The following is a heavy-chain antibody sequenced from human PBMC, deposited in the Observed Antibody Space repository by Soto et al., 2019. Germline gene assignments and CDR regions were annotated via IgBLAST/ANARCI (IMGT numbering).Heavy chain of an antibody. CDR1: GGTFSSYA. CDR2: IIPIFGTA. CDR3: ARPLSSSGSYFGY. Sequence: SVKVSCKASGGTFSSYAISWVRQAPGQGLEWMGGIIPIFGTANYAQKFQGRVTITADESTSTAYMEMSSLRSEDTAVYYCARPLSSSGSYFGYWGQGTLVTVSS. J-gene: IGHJ4*02. V-gene: IGHV1-69*13. D-gene: IGHD1-26*01.